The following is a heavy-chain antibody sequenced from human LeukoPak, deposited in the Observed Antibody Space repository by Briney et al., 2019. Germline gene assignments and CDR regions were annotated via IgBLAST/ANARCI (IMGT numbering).Heavy chain of an antibody. D-gene: IGHD2-2*01. V-gene: IGHV1-69-2*01. J-gene: IGHJ3*02. CDR3: ATGGDIVVVPAAHDAFDI. CDR2: VDPEDGET. CDR1: GGTFSSYA. Sequence: GASVKVSCKASGGTFSSYAISWVQQAPGKGLEWMGRVDPEDGETIYAEKFQGRVTIAADTSTDTAYMELSSLRSEDTAVYYCATGGDIVVVPAAHDAFDIWGQGTMVTVSS.